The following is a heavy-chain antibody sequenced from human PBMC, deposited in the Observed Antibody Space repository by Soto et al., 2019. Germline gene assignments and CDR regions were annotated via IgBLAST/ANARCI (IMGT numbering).Heavy chain of an antibody. Sequence: QVQLVESGGGVVQPGRSLRLSCAASGFTFSTYAMHWVRQAPGKGLEWVAILSYDGTITYYADSVKGRFTISRDTSKNTLYLQMNSRRAEDTAVYYCVRPRVRGGPVFGYLGQGALVTVSS. V-gene: IGHV3-30*03. CDR2: LSYDGTIT. CDR1: GFTFSTYA. J-gene: IGHJ4*02. CDR3: VRPRVRGGPVFGY. D-gene: IGHD3-10*01.